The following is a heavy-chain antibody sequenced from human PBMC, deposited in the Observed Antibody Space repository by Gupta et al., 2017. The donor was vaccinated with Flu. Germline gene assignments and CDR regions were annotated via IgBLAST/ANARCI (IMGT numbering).Heavy chain of an antibody. CDR2: IKYDGVET. J-gene: IGHJ4*02. V-gene: IGHV3-7*01. Sequence: EAQLVESGGGLVQPGGSLRLSCAGSGFRFEVYWMRWVRQAPGKGLEWVASIKYDGVETYHMDTVKGRFTISRDNAKNSLYLQMGSLRVADTAVYYCARVGEGGNFWSGYYSLDWWGQGTLVTVSS. D-gene: IGHD3-3*01. CDR3: ARVGEGGNFWSGYYSLDW. CDR1: GFRFEVYW.